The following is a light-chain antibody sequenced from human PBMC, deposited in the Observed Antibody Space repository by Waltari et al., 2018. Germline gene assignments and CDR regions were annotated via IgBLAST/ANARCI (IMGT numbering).Light chain of an antibody. CDR3: SSYTSIKTPYVV. Sequence: QSALTQPASVSGSPGQSITISCPGTTRDVGRNNYVPWYQCHPGKAPELIIYEVTNRPSGVSDRFSGSKSGNTASLSISGLQPEDEADYYCSSYTSIKTPYVVFGGGTKVTVL. V-gene: IGLV2-14*01. J-gene: IGLJ2*01. CDR1: TRDVGRNNY. CDR2: EVT.